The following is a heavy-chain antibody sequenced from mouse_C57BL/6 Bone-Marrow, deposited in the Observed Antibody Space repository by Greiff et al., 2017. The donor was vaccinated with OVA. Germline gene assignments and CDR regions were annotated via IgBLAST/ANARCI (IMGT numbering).Heavy chain of an antibody. CDR3: ARHPGTY. Sequence: QVHVKQSGAELARPGASVKLSCKASGYTFTSYGISWVKQRTGQGLEWIGEIYPRSGNTYYNEKFKGKATLTADKSSSTAYMELRSLTSEDSAVYFCARHPGTYWGQGTLVTVSA. J-gene: IGHJ3*01. CDR2: IYPRSGNT. V-gene: IGHV1-81*01. CDR1: GYTFTSYG.